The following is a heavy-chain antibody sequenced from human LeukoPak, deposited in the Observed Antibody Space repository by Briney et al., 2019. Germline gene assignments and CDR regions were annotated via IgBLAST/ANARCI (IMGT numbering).Heavy chain of an antibody. D-gene: IGHD3-3*01. CDR3: AKELWAGSGYLDH. CDR1: GFTFSNYP. J-gene: IGHJ4*02. CDR2: VSGSGDKT. V-gene: IGHV3-23*01. Sequence: GGSLRLSCAASGFTFSNYPMAWVRQGPGKGPEWVSAVSGSGDKTIYADSVKGRFTISRDNSKNTWSLQMNSLKAEDTALYYCAKELWAGSGYLDHWGQGILVTVSS.